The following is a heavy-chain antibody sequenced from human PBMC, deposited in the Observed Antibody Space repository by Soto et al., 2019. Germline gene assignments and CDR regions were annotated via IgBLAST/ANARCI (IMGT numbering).Heavy chain of an antibody. Sequence: SLTCTVSGGSISSYYWSWIRQPPGKGLEWIGYIYYSGSTNYNPPLKSRVTISVDPSKNQFSLKLSSVTAADTAVYYCARPVSVSGYDYWFDSWGQGILVTVSS. D-gene: IGHD5-12*01. CDR1: GGSISSYY. CDR2: IYYSGST. J-gene: IGHJ5*01. V-gene: IGHV4-59*08. CDR3: ARPVSVSGYDYWFDS.